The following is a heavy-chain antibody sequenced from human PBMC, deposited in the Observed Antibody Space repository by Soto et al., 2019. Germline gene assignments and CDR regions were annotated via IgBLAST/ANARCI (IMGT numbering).Heavy chain of an antibody. J-gene: IGHJ4*02. CDR3: AKDRSASPQHLFDY. Sequence: GGSLRLSCAASGYTFSDTALHWVRQASGKGLEWVARVAAKNENYVTTYAASVQGRFSLSRDDSKNSAYLLMNSLKTEDTALYYCAKDRSASPQHLFDYWGQGTQVTVSS. V-gene: IGHV3-73*01. CDR2: VAAKNENYVT. CDR1: GYTFSDTA.